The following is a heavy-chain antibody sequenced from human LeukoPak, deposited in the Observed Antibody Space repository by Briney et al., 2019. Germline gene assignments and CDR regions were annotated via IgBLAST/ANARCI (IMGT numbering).Heavy chain of an antibody. CDR2: ISGTGGRT. CDR1: GFTFSNYA. D-gene: IGHD2-2*01. Sequence: GGSLRLSCTASGFTFSNYAMTWVRQAPGKGLEWVSSISGTGGRTYSADSVKGRFTISRDNSKNTLYLQMNSLRAEDTAVYYCARDACSSTSCTLKYFDYWGQGTLVTVSS. J-gene: IGHJ4*02. V-gene: IGHV3-23*01. CDR3: ARDACSSTSCTLKYFDY.